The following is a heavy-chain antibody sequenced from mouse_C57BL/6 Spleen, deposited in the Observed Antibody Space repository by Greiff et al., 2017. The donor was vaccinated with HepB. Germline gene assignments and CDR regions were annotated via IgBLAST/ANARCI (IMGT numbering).Heavy chain of an antibody. CDR1: GFTFSDYG. V-gene: IGHV5-17*01. J-gene: IGHJ2*01. Sequence: EVKLVESGGGLVKPGGSLKLSCAASGFTFSDYGMHWVRQAAEKGLEWVAYISSGSSTIYYADTVKGRFTISRDNAKNTLFLQMTSLRAEDTAMYYCARYYDYDYWGQGTTLTVSS. D-gene: IGHD2-4*01. CDR2: ISSGSSTI. CDR3: ARYYDYDY.